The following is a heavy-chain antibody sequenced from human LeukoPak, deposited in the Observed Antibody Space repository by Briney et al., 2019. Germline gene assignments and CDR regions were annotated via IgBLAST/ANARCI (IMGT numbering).Heavy chain of an antibody. V-gene: IGHV3-21*01. Sequence: GGSLRLSCAASGFTFSSYSMNWVRQAPGKGLEWVSSISSSSSYICYADSVKGRFTISRDNAKNSLYLQMNSLRAEDTAVYYCARDIGHDSSGFDYWGQGTLVTVSS. D-gene: IGHD3-22*01. CDR1: GFTFSSYS. CDR2: ISSSSSYI. CDR3: ARDIGHDSSGFDY. J-gene: IGHJ4*02.